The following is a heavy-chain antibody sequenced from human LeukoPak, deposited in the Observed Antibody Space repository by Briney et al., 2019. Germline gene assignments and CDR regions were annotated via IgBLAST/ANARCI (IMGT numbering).Heavy chain of an antibody. CDR2: IYTSGST. Sequence: SETLSLTCTVSGGSISSGSYYWSWIRQPAGKGLEWIGRIYTSGSTNYNPSLKSRVTISVGTSKNQFSLKLSSVTAADTAVYYCARDVPSGSIAGDWFDPWGQGTLVTVSS. J-gene: IGHJ5*02. V-gene: IGHV4-61*02. D-gene: IGHD6-6*01. CDR3: ARDVPSGSIAGDWFDP. CDR1: GGSISSGSYY.